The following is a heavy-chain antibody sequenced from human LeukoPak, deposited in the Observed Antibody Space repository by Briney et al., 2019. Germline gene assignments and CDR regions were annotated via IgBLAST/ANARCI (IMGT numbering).Heavy chain of an antibody. CDR2: IIPIFGTA. Sequence: SVKVSCKASGYTFTSYGISWVRQAPGQGLEWMGRIIPIFGTANYAQKFQGRVTITTDESTSTAYMELSSLRSEDTAVYYCARDWWVFYSSSWYTFDYWGQGTLVTVSS. CDR1: GYTFTSYG. D-gene: IGHD6-13*01. V-gene: IGHV1-69*05. CDR3: ARDWWVFYSSSWYTFDY. J-gene: IGHJ4*02.